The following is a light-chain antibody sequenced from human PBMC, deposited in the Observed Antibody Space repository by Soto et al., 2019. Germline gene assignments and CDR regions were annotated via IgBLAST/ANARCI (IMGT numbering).Light chain of an antibody. J-gene: IGLJ1*01. CDR3: CSYVGSYSHV. CDR1: SSDVGVYNY. CDR2: DVN. V-gene: IGLV2-11*01. Sequence: QSALTQPRSVSGSPGQSVTISCTGTSSDVGVYNYVSWFQQHPGKAPKLMIYDVNTRPSGVPDRFSGSKSGNTASLTISGLQAEDEGDYYCCSYVGSYSHVFGSGTKLTVL.